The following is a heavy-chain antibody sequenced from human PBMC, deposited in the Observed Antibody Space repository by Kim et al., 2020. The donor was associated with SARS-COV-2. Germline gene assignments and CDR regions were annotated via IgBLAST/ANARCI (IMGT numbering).Heavy chain of an antibody. D-gene: IGHD2-2*01. J-gene: IGHJ6*03. CDR3: AKDPLGYCSSTSCYYYYYMDV. CDR2: ISGSGGST. CDR1: AFTFISYA. V-gene: IGHV3-23*01. Sequence: GGSLRLSCAASAFTFISYAMSWVRQAPGKGLEWVSAISGSGGSTYYADSVKGRFTISRDNSKNTLYLQMNSLRAEDTAVYYCAKDPLGYCSSTSCYYYYYMDVWGKGTTVTVSS.